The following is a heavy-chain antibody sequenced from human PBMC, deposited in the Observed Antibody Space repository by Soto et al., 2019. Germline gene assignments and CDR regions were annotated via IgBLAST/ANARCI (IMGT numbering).Heavy chain of an antibody. D-gene: IGHD3-10*01. Sequence: QVQLVESGGGVVQPGRSLRLSCAASGFTFSSYAMHWVRQAPGKGLELVAVIYYDGINKYYADSVTGRFNICRDNSKNTLYLQMNSLRAEETAVYYCAREGRGGYFDYWGQGTLVTVSS. CDR3: AREGRGGYFDY. J-gene: IGHJ4*02. V-gene: IGHV3-30-3*01. CDR2: IYYDGINK. CDR1: GFTFSSYA.